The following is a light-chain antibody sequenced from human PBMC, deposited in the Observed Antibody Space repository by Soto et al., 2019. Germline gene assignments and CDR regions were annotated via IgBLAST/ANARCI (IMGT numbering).Light chain of an antibody. V-gene: IGLV2-14*01. CDR3: SSYTSSSTYV. CDR1: SSDVGGFNY. Sequence: QSALTQPASVSGSPGQSITISCTGTSSDVGGFNYVSWYQHHPGKAPKLMIYEVSNRPSGVSNRFSGSKSGNTASLTISGLQAEAEADYYCSSYTSSSTYVFVTGTKVTVL. CDR2: EVS. J-gene: IGLJ1*01.